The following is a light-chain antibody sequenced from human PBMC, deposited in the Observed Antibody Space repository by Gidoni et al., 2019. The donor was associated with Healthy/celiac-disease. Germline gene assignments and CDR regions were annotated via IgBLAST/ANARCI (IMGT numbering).Light chain of an antibody. CDR3: QQYNNWPRT. CDR1: QSVSSN. V-gene: IGKV3-15*01. Sequence: EIVMTQSPATLSVSPGESATLSCRASQSVSSNLAWYQQKPGQAPRRLIYGASTRATGIPARFSGSGSGTEFTLTISSLQSEDFAVYYCQQYNNWPRTFXXXTKVEIK. CDR2: GAS. J-gene: IGKJ1*01.